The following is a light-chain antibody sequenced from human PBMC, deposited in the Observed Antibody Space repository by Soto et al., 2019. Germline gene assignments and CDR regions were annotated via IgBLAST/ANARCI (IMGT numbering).Light chain of an antibody. J-gene: IGKJ5*01. CDR3: QQRSNWPPIT. CDR1: QNVRGY. CDR2: DAS. V-gene: IGKV3-11*01. Sequence: EIVLTQSPVTLSLSPGERATLSCRASQNVRGYLAWYQQKPGQAPRLLIYDASNRATGIPARFSGSGSGTDFTLTISSLEPEDFAVYYCQQRSNWPPITFGQGTRLEIK.